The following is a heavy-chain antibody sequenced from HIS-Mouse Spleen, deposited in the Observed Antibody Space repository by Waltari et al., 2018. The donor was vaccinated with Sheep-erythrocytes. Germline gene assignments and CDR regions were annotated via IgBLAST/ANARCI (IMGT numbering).Heavy chain of an antibody. CDR2: ISGSGGST. D-gene: IGHD2-21*02. Sequence: EVQLLESGGGLVQPGGSLRLSCAASGFTFGSYAMSWVRRAPGKGLEWVSAISGSGGSTYYADSVKGRFTISRDNSKNTLYLQMNSLRAEDTAVYYCARVSGGNSNRFDYWGQGTLVTVSS. V-gene: IGHV3-23*01. CDR3: ARVSGGNSNRFDY. J-gene: IGHJ4*02. CDR1: GFTFGSYA.